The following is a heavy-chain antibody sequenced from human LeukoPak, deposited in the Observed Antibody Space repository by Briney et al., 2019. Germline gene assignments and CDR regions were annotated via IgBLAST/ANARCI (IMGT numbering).Heavy chain of an antibody. CDR3: ARLYYDSSGYTPLDY. CDR1: GGTFSSYA. J-gene: IGHJ4*02. CDR2: IIPIFGTA. Sequence: GASVKVSCKASGGTFSSYAISWVRQAPGQGLEWMGGIIPIFGTANYEQKFQGRVTITTDESKSTAYMELSSLRSEDTAVYYCARLYYDSSGYTPLDYWGQGTLVTVSS. V-gene: IGHV1-69*05. D-gene: IGHD3-22*01.